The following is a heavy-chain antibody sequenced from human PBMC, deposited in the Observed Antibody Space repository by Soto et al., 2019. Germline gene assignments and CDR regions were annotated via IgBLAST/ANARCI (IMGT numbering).Heavy chain of an antibody. V-gene: IGHV3-23*01. CDR2: NSGSGGST. CDR3: AKPLLNYDFWSGYYPDLAFDI. D-gene: IGHD3-3*01. CDR1: GFTFSSYA. Sequence: EVQLLESGGGLVQPGGSLRLSCAASGFTFSSYAMSWVRQAPGKGLEWVSANSGSGGSTYYADSVKGRFTISRDNSKNTLYLQMNSLRAEDTAVYYCAKPLLNYDFWSGYYPDLAFDIWGQGTMVTVSS. J-gene: IGHJ3*02.